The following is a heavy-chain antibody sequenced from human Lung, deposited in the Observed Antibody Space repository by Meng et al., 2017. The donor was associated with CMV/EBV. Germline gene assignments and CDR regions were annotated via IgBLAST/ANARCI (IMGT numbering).Heavy chain of an antibody. D-gene: IGHD6-19*01. CDR1: GGSISMSTW. CDR2: IYHSGGT. J-gene: IGHJ4*02. Sequence: QRQLQECGPGLVQPSATLSLTCAVSGGSISMSTWWSWVRQPPGKGLELIGEIYHSGGTNYNPSLRGRVTISLDKSKNQFSLTLRSVTAADTAVYYCARDPYATGWAGWGQGTLVTVSS. V-gene: IGHV4-4*02. CDR3: ARDPYATGWAG.